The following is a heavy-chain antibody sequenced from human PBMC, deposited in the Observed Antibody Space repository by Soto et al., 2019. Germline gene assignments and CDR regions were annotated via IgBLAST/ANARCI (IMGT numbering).Heavy chain of an antibody. CDR2: INGDGSSI. Sequence: EVRLVESGGDLVQPGGSLRLSCAASGFPFSSYWMHWVRQVPGKGLVWVSRINGDGSSITYADSVKGRFTISRDNAKNTLYLQMNSLRAEDAAVYYCTRRGCSTTGCYFNWGRGTLVTVSS. J-gene: IGHJ4*02. D-gene: IGHD2-2*01. V-gene: IGHV3-74*03. CDR3: TRRGCSTTGCYFN. CDR1: GFPFSSYW.